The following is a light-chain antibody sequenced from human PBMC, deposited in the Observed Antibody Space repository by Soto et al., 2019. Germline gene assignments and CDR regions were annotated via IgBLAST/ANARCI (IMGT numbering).Light chain of an antibody. Sequence: QSALTQPASVSGSPGQSITISCTGTSSDVGGYNYVSWYQQHPGKAPKLMIYDVTNRPSGVSNRFSGSKSGNTASLTISGXXXXXXADYYCSSYTSSSTLVFGTGTKVTVL. CDR1: SSDVGGYNY. J-gene: IGLJ1*01. V-gene: IGLV2-14*01. CDR2: DVT. CDR3: SSYTSSSTLV.